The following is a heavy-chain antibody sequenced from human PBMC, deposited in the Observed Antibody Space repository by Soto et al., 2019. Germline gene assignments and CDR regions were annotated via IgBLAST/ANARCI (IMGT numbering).Heavy chain of an antibody. Sequence: VESLKISCKGSGFTFTSYWIDCFLQMPGKGLEWMGRVDPKDSYTNYSPSFQGHVTISPDKSVSTAYLKWSSLKASDTAIYYCARHKSGGGSYPFDYWGQGTLVTVSS. CDR3: ARHKSGGGSYPFDY. CDR2: VDPKDSYT. CDR1: GFTFTSYW. V-gene: IGHV5-10-1*01. J-gene: IGHJ4*02. D-gene: IGHD2-21*01.